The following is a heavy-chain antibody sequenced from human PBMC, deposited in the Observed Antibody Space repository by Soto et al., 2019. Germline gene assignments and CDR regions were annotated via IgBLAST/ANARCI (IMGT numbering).Heavy chain of an antibody. D-gene: IGHD2-21*02. Sequence: ASVKVSCKASGYTFTSYYMHWVRRAPGQGLEWMGIINPSGGSTSYAQKFQGRVTMTRDTSTSTVYMELSSLRSEDTAVYYCAILLAYCGGDCYSDYWGQGTLVTVSS. J-gene: IGHJ4*02. CDR3: AILLAYCGGDCYSDY. CDR2: INPSGGST. V-gene: IGHV1-46*01. CDR1: GYTFTSYY.